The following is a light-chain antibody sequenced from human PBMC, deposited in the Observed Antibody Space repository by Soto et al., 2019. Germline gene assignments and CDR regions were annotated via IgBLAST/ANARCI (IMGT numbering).Light chain of an antibody. J-gene: IGKJ2*01. CDR2: GAS. Sequence: EIVLTQSPGTLSLSPGERATLSCRASQSVSSSYLAWYQQKPGQAPRLLIYGASSRATGIPDRFSGSGSGXXXXXXXXXXEPEDFAVYYCQQYGSSPKPYTFGQGTKLEIK. V-gene: IGKV3-20*01. CDR3: QQYGSSPKPYT. CDR1: QSVSSSY.